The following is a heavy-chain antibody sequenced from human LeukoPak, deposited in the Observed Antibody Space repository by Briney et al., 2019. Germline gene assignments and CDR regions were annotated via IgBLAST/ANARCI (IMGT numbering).Heavy chain of an antibody. Sequence: GGSLRLSCAASGFTFSSYDMSWVRQAPGKGLEWVSGITYSSGYTYYVDSVKGRFTISRDNSRNTLYLQMNSLRAEDTAVYYCAKSSTAVRGYYYGMDVWGQGTTVTVSS. CDR3: AKSSTAVRGYYYGMDV. V-gene: IGHV3-23*01. CDR1: GFTFSSYD. CDR2: ITYSSGYT. D-gene: IGHD6-6*01. J-gene: IGHJ6*02.